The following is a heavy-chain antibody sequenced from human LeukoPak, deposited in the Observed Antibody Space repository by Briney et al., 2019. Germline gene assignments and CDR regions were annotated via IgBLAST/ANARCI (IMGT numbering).Heavy chain of an antibody. Sequence: GGSLRLSCAASGFTFSGYAMSWVRQAPGKGLEWVSAISGSGGSTYYADSVKGRFTISRDNSKNTLYLQMNSLRAEDTAVYYCAKDGFRLGSAFWGQGTLVTVSS. D-gene: IGHD3-16*01. CDR1: GFTFSGYA. CDR3: AKDGFRLGSAF. J-gene: IGHJ4*02. V-gene: IGHV3-23*01. CDR2: ISGSGGST.